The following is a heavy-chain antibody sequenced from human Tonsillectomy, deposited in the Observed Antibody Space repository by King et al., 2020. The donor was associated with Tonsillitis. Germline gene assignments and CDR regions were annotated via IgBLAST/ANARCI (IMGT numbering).Heavy chain of an antibody. V-gene: IGHV3-30-3*01. D-gene: IGHD3-10*01. J-gene: IGHJ4*02. CDR2: ISYDGGTK. CDR1: GFTFSSYA. Sequence: VQLVESGGGVVQSGRSLRLSCAASGFTFSSYAMHWVRQASGKGLEWVAVISYDGGTKYYADSVKARFTISRDNSKNTLYLQMNSLIAEDTAVYYCAREGGSPGDYWGQGTLVTVSS. CDR3: AREGGSPGDY.